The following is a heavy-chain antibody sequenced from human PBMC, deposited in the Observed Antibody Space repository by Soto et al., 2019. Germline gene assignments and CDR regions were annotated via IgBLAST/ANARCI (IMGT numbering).Heavy chain of an antibody. Sequence: QVQLVQSGAEVKKPGASVKVSCKASGYTFTSYGISWVRQAPGQGLEWMGWISAYNGNTNYAQKLQVRVTMTTDTSKSTAYLELRSLRAVDPDVYYCARDLPPVDYWGQGTLVTVSS. CDR3: ARDLPPVDY. CDR2: ISAYNGNT. J-gene: IGHJ4*02. V-gene: IGHV1-18*01. CDR1: GYTFTSYG.